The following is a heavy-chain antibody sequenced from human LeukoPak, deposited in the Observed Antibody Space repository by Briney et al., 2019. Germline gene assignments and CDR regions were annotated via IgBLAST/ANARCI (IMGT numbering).Heavy chain of an antibody. Sequence: GASVKVSCKASGYTFTSYDINWVRQATGQGLEWMGWMNPNSGNTGYAQKFQGRVTMTRNTSISTAYMELSSLRSEDTAVYYCARGSINDFWSGYYTDGNWFDPWGQGTLVTVSS. D-gene: IGHD3-3*01. CDR2: MNPNSGNT. J-gene: IGHJ5*02. V-gene: IGHV1-8*01. CDR3: ARGSINDFWSGYYTDGNWFDP. CDR1: GYTFTSYD.